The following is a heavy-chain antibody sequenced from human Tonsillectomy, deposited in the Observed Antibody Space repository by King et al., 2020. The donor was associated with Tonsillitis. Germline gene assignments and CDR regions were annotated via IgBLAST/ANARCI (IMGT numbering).Heavy chain of an antibody. Sequence: VQLVESGGGLVKPGGSLRLSCAASGFTFSNAWMSWVRQAPGKGLEWGGRIKSKTDGGTTDYAAPVKGRFTISRDDSKNTLYLQMNSLKTEDTAVYYCTTEIYGDYFGTWGQGTLVTVSS. CDR2: IKSKTDGGTT. CDR1: GFTFSNAW. V-gene: IGHV3-15*01. CDR3: TTEIYGDYFGT. J-gene: IGHJ5*02. D-gene: IGHD4-17*01.